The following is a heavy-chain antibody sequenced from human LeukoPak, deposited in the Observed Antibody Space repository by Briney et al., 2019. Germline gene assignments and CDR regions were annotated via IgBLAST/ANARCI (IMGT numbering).Heavy chain of an antibody. CDR1: GVTFNNYV. J-gene: IGHJ4*02. Sequence: GGSLRLSCAASGVTFNNYVMNWVRQAPGKGLEWVSAVSDSGGTTFYAASVKGRFTISRDKSKNTLYLQMNSLRVEDTAIYYCAKDHGSGSVFDYWGQGTLVTVSS. CDR3: AKDHGSGSVFDY. V-gene: IGHV3-23*01. D-gene: IGHD3-10*01. CDR2: VSDSGGTT.